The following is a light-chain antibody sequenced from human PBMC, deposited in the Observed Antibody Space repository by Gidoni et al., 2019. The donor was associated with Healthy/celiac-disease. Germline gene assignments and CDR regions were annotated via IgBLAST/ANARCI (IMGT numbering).Light chain of an antibody. CDR3: QQYNSYSPYT. CDR2: KAS. J-gene: IGKJ2*01. Sequence: DIQMTQSPSTLSASVGDRVTITCRASQSIRSWLAWYQPKPGKAPKILIYKASSLESGVPSRFSGSGSGTEFTLTISSLQPDDFATYYCQQYNSYSPYTFGQGTKLEIK. V-gene: IGKV1-5*03. CDR1: QSIRSW.